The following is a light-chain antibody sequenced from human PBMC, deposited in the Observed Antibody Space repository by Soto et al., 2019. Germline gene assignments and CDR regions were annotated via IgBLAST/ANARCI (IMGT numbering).Light chain of an antibody. CDR1: SSDIGAYNY. CDR3: ASYASSNTVL. CDR2: DVS. V-gene: IGLV2-14*03. Sequence: QSALTQPASVSGSPGQSITISCTGTSSDIGAYNYVSWYQQHPGKAPKLMLYDVSDRPSGVANRFSGSKSGNTASLTISGLLAEDEADYCCASYASSNTVLFGRGTPETVL. J-gene: IGLJ2*01.